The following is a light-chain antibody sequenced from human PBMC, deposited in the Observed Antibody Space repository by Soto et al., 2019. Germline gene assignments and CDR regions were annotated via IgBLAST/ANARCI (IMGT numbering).Light chain of an antibody. J-gene: IGLJ2*01. CDR2: DVS. CDR1: TSDVGGHNY. V-gene: IGLV2-14*03. Sequence: QSALTQPASVSGSPGQSITISCTRTTSDVGGHNYVSWYQQHPGKAPKLMICDVSDRPSGVSNRFSGSKSGNTASLTISGLQAEDEADYYCSSYRSTSSTLVVFGGGTKLTVL. CDR3: SSYRSTSSTLVV.